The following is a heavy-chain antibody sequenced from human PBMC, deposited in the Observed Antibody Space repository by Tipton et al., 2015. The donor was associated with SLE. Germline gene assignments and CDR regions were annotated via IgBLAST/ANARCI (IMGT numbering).Heavy chain of an antibody. D-gene: IGHD7-27*01. CDR3: ARGGLGSDLRGSIYFGS. V-gene: IGHV4-59*01. Sequence: LRLSCTVSGGSISGYYWNWIRQPPGKGLEWVGYTNYSGNTNYNPSLKSRVTISVDTSKTHFSLRLNSVTAADTAVYYCARGGLGSDLRGSIYFGSWGQGTLVTVSS. CDR2: TNYSGNT. J-gene: IGHJ4*02. CDR1: GGSISGYY.